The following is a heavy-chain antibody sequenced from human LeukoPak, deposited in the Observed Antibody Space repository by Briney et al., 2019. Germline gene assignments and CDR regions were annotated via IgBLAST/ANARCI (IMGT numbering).Heavy chain of an antibody. Sequence: GGSLRLSCAASGFTFDDYAMHWVRQAPGKGLEWVSGISWNSGSIGYADSVKGRFTISRDNAKNSLYLQMNSLRAEDTALYYCAKEYYYDSSGYCWGAFDIWGQGTMVTVSS. CDR3: AKEYYYDSSGYCWGAFDI. D-gene: IGHD3-22*01. J-gene: IGHJ3*02. CDR2: ISWNSGSI. V-gene: IGHV3-9*01. CDR1: GFTFDDYA.